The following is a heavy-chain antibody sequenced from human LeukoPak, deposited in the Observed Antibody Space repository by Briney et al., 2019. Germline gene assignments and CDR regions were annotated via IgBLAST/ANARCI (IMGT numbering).Heavy chain of an antibody. Sequence: SETLSLTCTVSGSSINNYYWSWIRQPPGKGLEWIGYISYSGSTDYNPSLKSRVTISVDTSKNQFSLVLTSVTAADTAVYYCTREPDTVTAGVWGQGTLVTVSS. J-gene: IGHJ4*02. D-gene: IGHD4-17*01. CDR2: ISYSGST. V-gene: IGHV4-59*01. CDR1: GSSINNYY. CDR3: TREPDTVTAGV.